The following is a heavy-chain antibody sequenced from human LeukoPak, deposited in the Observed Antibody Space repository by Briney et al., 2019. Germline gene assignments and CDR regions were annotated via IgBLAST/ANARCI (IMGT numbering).Heavy chain of an antibody. J-gene: IGHJ4*02. V-gene: IGHV3-33*01. CDR3: ARVGAAVTTVDS. CDR1: GFTFSSYG. D-gene: IGHD4-17*01. CDR2: IWNDGSNK. Sequence: GGSLRLSCAASGFTFSSYGMHWVRQAPGKGLEWVAVIWNDGSNKYYADSVKGRFTISRDNSKNTLYLQMNSLRAEDTAMYYCARVGAAVTTVDSWGQGTLVTVSS.